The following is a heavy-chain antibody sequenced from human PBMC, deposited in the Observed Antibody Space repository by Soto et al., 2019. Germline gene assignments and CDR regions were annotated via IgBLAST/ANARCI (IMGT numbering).Heavy chain of an antibody. Sequence: GGSLRLSCAASGFTFSSYSMNWVRQAPGKGLEWVSYISSSSTIYYADSVKGRFTISRDNAKNSLYLQMNSLRDEDTAVYYCAGLSFITIFGVVIDNGFDPWGQGTLVTVSS. CDR1: GFTFSSYS. CDR2: ISSSSTI. CDR3: AGLSFITIFGVVIDNGFDP. J-gene: IGHJ5*02. D-gene: IGHD3-3*01. V-gene: IGHV3-48*02.